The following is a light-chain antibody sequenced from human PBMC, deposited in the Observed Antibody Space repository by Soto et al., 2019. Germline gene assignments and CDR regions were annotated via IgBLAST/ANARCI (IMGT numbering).Light chain of an antibody. Sequence: DIQLTQSPSSLSASVGDRVTITCRGSQGVSKYLNWYQQKPGRAPMLLIYATSNLQHGVPSSFSGNGSGPNCTLTIASLQPEDLGIYYCQETYSSPWTFGQGNRVAIK. CDR3: QETYSSPWT. V-gene: IGKV1-39*01. CDR2: ATS. CDR1: QGVSKY. J-gene: IGKJ1*01.